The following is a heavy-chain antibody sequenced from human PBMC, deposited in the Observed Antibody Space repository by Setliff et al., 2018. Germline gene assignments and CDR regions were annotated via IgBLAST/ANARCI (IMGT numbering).Heavy chain of an antibody. CDR3: ARGRGYSSTWYALPYFDC. J-gene: IGHJ4*02. CDR2: XXXXXXX. CDR1: GGSISSYY. V-gene: IGHV4-4*09. D-gene: IGHD6-13*01. Sequence: SETLSLTCSVSGGSISSYYWSWIRQPPGXXXXXXXXXXXXXXXXXXSXXXRXXXSVDTSXNLISLNLRSVIDADTAVFYCARGRGYSSTWYALPYFDCWGQGTLVTVSS.